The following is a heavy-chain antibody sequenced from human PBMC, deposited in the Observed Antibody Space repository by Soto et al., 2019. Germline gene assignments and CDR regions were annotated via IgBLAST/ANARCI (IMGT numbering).Heavy chain of an antibody. J-gene: IGHJ4*02. CDR3: ARPRYSSGPYFEY. Sequence: ASVKVSCKASGYTFTSYAMHWVRQAPGQRLEWMGWVNAGNGNTKYSQKFQGRVTITRDTSASTAYMELSSLRSEDTAVYYCARPRYSSGPYFEYWGQGTRVNVAS. D-gene: IGHD6-19*01. V-gene: IGHV1-3*01. CDR2: VNAGNGNT. CDR1: GYTFTSYA.